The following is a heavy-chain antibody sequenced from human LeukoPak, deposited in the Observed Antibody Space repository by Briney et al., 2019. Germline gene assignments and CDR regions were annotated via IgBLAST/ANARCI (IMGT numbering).Heavy chain of an antibody. V-gene: IGHV3-23*01. J-gene: IGHJ5*02. Sequence: PGGSLRLSCAASGFTSSSYAMSWVRQAPGKGLEWVSAISGSGGSTHYADSVKGRFTISRDNSKNTLYLQMNSLRAEDTAVYYCAKQFWRTQRYNWFDPWGQGTLVTVSS. CDR3: AKQFWRTQRYNWFDP. CDR1: GFTSSSYA. D-gene: IGHD3-3*01. CDR2: ISGSGGST.